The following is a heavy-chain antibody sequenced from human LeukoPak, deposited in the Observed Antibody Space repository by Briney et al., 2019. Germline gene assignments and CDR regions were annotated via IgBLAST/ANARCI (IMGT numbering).Heavy chain of an antibody. D-gene: IGHD3-22*01. CDR1: GYTFSTYP. CDR2: INTNAGSP. Sequence: ASVKVSCKASGYTFSTYPLNWVRQAPGQGLEWMGWINTNAGSPTYAQGLTGRFVFSLDTSVSTAFLQISSLKAEDSALYYCVRGIDTTGYFNYWGQGTLVTVSS. CDR3: VRGIDTTGYFNY. J-gene: IGHJ4*02. V-gene: IGHV7-4-1*02.